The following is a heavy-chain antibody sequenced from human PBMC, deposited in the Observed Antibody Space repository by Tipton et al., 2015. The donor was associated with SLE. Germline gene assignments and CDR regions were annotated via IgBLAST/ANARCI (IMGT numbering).Heavy chain of an antibody. CDR2: IYYSGST. CDR1: GGSISSYS. Sequence: GLVKPSETLSLTCTVSGGSISSYSWSWIRQPPGKGLEWIGYIYYSGSTNYNPSLKSRVTISVDTSKNQFSLKLSSVTDADTAVYYCARQQLGGWFDPWGQGTLVTVSS. D-gene: IGHD6-13*01. J-gene: IGHJ5*02. V-gene: IGHV4-59*01. CDR3: ARQQLGGWFDP.